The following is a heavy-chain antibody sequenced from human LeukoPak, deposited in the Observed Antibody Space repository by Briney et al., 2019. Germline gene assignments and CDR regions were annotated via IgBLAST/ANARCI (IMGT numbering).Heavy chain of an antibody. D-gene: IGHD6-13*01. CDR1: GYTFTSYI. CDR2: INAYNGNT. Sequence: ASVKVSCKASGYTFTSYIISWVRQAPGQGLEWMGWINAYNGNTDYAQRVQGRVAMTTDTSTSTAYMELRSLRSDDTAVYYCARDRHIAAAVYYYYMDVWGKGTPVTVSS. CDR3: ARDRHIAAAVYYYYMDV. V-gene: IGHV1-18*01. J-gene: IGHJ6*03.